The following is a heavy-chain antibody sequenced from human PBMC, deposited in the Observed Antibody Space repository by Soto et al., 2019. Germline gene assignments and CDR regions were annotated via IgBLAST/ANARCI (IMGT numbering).Heavy chain of an antibody. D-gene: IGHD6-13*01. CDR2: ISGSGGST. Sequence: TGGSLRLSCAASGFTFSSYAMSLVRQAPGKGLEWVSAISGSGGSTYYADSVKGRFTISRDNSRNTLYLQMNSLRAEDTAVYYCAKATAAAGILGYWGQGTLVTVSS. CDR1: GFTFSSYA. V-gene: IGHV3-23*01. J-gene: IGHJ4*02. CDR3: AKATAAAGILGY.